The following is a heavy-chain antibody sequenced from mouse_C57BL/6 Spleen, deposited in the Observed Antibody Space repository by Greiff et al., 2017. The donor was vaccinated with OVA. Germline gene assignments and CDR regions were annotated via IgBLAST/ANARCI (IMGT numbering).Heavy chain of an antibody. CDR3: ARDLYGGFAY. D-gene: IGHD2-10*02. CDR1: GFTFSDFY. V-gene: IGHV7-1*01. Sequence: EVMLVESGGGLVQSGRSLRLSCATSGFTFSDFYMEWVRQAPGKGLEWIAASRNKANDYTTEYSASVKGRFIVSRDTSQSILYLQMNALRAEDTASYYCARDLYGGFAYWGQGTLVTVSA. CDR2: SRNKANDYTT. J-gene: IGHJ3*01.